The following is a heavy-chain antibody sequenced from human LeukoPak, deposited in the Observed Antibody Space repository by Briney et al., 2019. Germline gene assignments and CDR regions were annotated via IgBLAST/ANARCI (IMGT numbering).Heavy chain of an antibody. CDR1: GASISSYF. D-gene: IGHD6-19*01. V-gene: IGHV4-34*01. J-gene: IGHJ4*02. CDR3: ARPFLRFSSGWHFDY. Sequence: SETLSLTCTVSGASISSYFWTWMRQSPGKGLEWIGEINHSGNTNYNPSLKSRVTISIDTSKNQFSLKLSSVTAADTAIYYCARPFLRFSSGWHFDYWGQGILVTVSS. CDR2: INHSGNT.